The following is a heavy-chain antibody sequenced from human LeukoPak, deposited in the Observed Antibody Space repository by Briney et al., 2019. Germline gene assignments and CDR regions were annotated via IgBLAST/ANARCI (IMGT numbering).Heavy chain of an antibody. D-gene: IGHD2-15*01. CDR1: GGSFSGYY. CDR2: INRSGST. V-gene: IGHV4-34*01. CDR3: ARRGVYCSGGSCYHDY. J-gene: IGHJ4*02. Sequence: SETLSLTCAVYGGSFSGYYWSWIRQPPGKGLEWIGEINRSGSTNYNPSLKSRVTISVDTSKNQFSLKLSSVTAADTAVYYCARRGVYCSGGSCYHDYWGQGTLVTVSS.